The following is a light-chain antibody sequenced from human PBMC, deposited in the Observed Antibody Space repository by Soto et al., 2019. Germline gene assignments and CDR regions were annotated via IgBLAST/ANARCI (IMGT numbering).Light chain of an antibody. CDR3: QQLNDYPIT. Sequence: DIQITQSPSSLSASVGDRVTMTCRASQGIASYLAWYQQGPGKAPKLLIYGASTLQSGVPSRFSGSGSGTDFTLTITSLQPEDFATYYCQQLNDYPITFGQGTRLEIK. CDR2: GAS. J-gene: IGKJ5*01. CDR1: QGIASY. V-gene: IGKV1-9*01.